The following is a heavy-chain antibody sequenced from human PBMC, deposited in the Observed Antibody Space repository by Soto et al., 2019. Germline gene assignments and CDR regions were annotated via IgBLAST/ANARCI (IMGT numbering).Heavy chain of an antibody. V-gene: IGHV3-33*01. D-gene: IGHD3-3*01. CDR2: IWYDGSNK. J-gene: IGHJ4*02. Sequence: GGSLRLSCAASGFTFSSYGMHWVRQAPGKGLEWVAVIWYDGSNKYYADSVKGRFTISRDNSKNTLYLQMNSLRAEDTAVYYCARDRSSDYDFWSGYPGYWGQGTLVTVSS. CDR1: GFTFSSYG. CDR3: ARDRSSDYDFWSGYPGY.